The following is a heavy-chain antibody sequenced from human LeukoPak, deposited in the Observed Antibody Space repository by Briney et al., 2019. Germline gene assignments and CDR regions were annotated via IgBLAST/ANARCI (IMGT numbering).Heavy chain of an antibody. CDR1: GGSISSYY. D-gene: IGHD3-22*01. Sequence: PSETLSLTCTVSGGSISSYYWSWIRQPPGKGLEWIGYIYYSGSTYYNPSLKSRVTISVDTSKNQFSLKLSSVTAADTAVYYCARDGPAEDYDSSGYYYSGWFDPWGQGTLVTVSS. CDR3: ARDGPAEDYDSSGYYYSGWFDP. J-gene: IGHJ5*02. V-gene: IGHV4-59*12. CDR2: IYYSGST.